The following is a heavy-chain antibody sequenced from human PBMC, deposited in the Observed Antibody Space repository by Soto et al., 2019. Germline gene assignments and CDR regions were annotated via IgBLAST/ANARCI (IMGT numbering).Heavy chain of an antibody. Sequence: WGSLRLSCAASGSSFSSYGIHFLRHPPGKGLEWVAVMWYDGVNKDYADSVKGRFTVSRDNSKKTVHLQMSSLRVEDTAVYYCARDATPFSSSRESWFDPWGQGTLVTVSS. CDR3: ARDATPFSSSRESWFDP. V-gene: IGHV3-33*01. J-gene: IGHJ5*02. CDR1: GSSFSSYG. D-gene: IGHD2-2*01. CDR2: MWYDGVNK.